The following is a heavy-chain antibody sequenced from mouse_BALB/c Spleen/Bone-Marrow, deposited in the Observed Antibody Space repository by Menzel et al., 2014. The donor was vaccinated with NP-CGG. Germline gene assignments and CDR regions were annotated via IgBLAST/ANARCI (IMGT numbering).Heavy chain of an antibody. CDR2: ISSVSTTI. J-gene: IGHJ2*01. D-gene: IGHD2-2*01. Sequence: EVQVVESGGGLVQPGGSRKLSCAASGFTFSSFGMHWVRQAPEKGLEWVAYISSVSTTISYADTVKGRFTISRDDPKNALFLQMTSLRSEDTAMYYCARCGYVDFDYWGQGTTLTVSS. V-gene: IGHV5-17*02. CDR1: GFTFSSFG. CDR3: ARCGYVDFDY.